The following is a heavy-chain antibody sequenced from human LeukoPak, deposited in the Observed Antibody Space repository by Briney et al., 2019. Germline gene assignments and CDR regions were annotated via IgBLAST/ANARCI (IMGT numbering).Heavy chain of an antibody. D-gene: IGHD2-15*01. J-gene: IGHJ6*03. CDR2: INPNSGGT. CDR1: GYTFTSYY. Sequence: ASVKVSCKASGYTFTSYYMHWVRQAPGQGLEWMGWINPNSGGTNYAQKFQGRVTMTRDTSISTAYMELSRLRSDDTAVYYCARGNDYSDHYYYYYMDVWGKGTTVTVSS. V-gene: IGHV1-2*02. CDR3: ARGNDYSDHYYYYYMDV.